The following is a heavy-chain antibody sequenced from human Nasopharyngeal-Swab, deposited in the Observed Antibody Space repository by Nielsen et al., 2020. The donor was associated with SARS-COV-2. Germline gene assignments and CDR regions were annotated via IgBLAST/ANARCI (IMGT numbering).Heavy chain of an antibody. V-gene: IGHV3-48*04. J-gene: IGHJ4*02. CDR2: ISSSSSTI. CDR1: GFTFSSYS. Sequence: GESLKISCAASGFTFSSYSMNWVRQAPGKGLEWVSYISSSSSTIYYADSVKGRFTISRDNAKNSLYLQMNSLRAEDTAVYYCARSARYYYDSSGYYPRVDFDYWGQGTLVTVSS. D-gene: IGHD3-22*01. CDR3: ARSARYYYDSSGYYPRVDFDY.